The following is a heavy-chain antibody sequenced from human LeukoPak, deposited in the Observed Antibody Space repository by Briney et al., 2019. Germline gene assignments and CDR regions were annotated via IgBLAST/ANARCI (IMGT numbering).Heavy chain of an antibody. Sequence: GRSLRLSCAASGFTFSSYGMHWVRQAPGKGLEWVAVISYDGSNKYYADSVKGRFTISRDNSKNTLYLQMNSLRAEDTAVYYCAKDVDTATRDSYLDYWGQGTLVTVSS. V-gene: IGHV3-30*18. D-gene: IGHD5-18*01. J-gene: IGHJ4*02. CDR2: ISYDGSNK. CDR1: GFTFSSYG. CDR3: AKDVDTATRDSYLDY.